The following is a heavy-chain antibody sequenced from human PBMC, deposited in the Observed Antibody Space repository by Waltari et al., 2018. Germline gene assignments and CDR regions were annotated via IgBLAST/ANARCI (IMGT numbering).Heavy chain of an antibody. V-gene: IGHV4-39*07. Sequence: QLQLRESGPGLLKPSETLSLTCSVSGDSIGSGYYYWGWIRQAPGKGLEWIGIIYFAGSTYYNPSLKMLRTISVDTAKNQFALRLSSGTAADTAVYYCAREVGGSSWSTTPRGDAFDIWGQGTMVTVSS. CDR1: GDSIGSGYYY. J-gene: IGHJ3*02. CDR2: IYFAGST. D-gene: IGHD6-13*01. CDR3: AREVGGSSWSTTPRGDAFDI.